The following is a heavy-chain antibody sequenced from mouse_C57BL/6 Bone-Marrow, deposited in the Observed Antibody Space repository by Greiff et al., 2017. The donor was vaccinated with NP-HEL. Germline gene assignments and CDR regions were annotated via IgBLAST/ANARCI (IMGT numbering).Heavy chain of an antibody. J-gene: IGHJ4*01. V-gene: IGHV5-4*03. CDR1: GFTFSSYA. Sequence: EVMLVESGGGLVKPGGSLKLSCAASGFTFSSYAMSWVRQTPEKRLEWVATISDGGSYTYYPDNVKGRFTISRDNAKNNLYLQMSHLKSEDTAMYYCARGGVYDSSFYYYAMDYWGQGTSVTVSS. CDR3: ARGGVYDSSFYYYAMDY. CDR2: ISDGGSYT. D-gene: IGHD1-1*01.